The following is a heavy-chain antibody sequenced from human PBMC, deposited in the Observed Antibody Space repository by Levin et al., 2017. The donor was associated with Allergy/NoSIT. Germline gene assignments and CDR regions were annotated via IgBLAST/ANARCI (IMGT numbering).Heavy chain of an antibody. CDR3: ARGEPGRGVLRFLEWSPNWFDP. D-gene: IGHD3-3*01. J-gene: IGHJ5*02. Sequence: PGGSLRLSCAASGFTFSSYSMNWVRQAPGKGLEWVSSISSSSSYIYYADSVKGRFTISRDNAKNSLYLQMNSLRAEDTAVYYCARGEPGRGVLRFLEWSPNWFDPWGQGTLVTVSS. V-gene: IGHV3-21*01. CDR2: ISSSSSYI. CDR1: GFTFSSYS.